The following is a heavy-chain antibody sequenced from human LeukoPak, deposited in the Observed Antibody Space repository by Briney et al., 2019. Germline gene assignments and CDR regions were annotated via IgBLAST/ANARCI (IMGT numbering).Heavy chain of an antibody. Sequence: SETLSLTCTVSGGSISSSSYYWGWIRQPPGKGLEWIGSIYYSGSTYYNPSLKRRVTISVDTSKNQFSLKLSSVTAADTAVYYCARHEYSGSYYEPAAWGFDIWGQGTMVTVSS. V-gene: IGHV4-39*01. CDR3: ARHEYSGSYYEPAAWGFDI. CDR1: GGSISSSSYY. D-gene: IGHD1-26*01. J-gene: IGHJ3*02. CDR2: IYYSGST.